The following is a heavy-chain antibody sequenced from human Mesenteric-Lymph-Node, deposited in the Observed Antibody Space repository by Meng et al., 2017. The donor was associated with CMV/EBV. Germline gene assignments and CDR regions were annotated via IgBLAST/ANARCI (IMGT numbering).Heavy chain of an antibody. V-gene: IGHV3-48*04. D-gene: IGHD2-15*01. CDR2: ISSSGGSI. J-gene: IGHJ4*02. Sequence: GESLKISCAASGFTFSSYAMSWVRQAPGKGLQWVSYISSSGGSIYYADSVKGRFTISRDNAKNSVYLQMNSLRAEDTAVYYCAREGLIQGGYLDYWGQGTLVTVSS. CDR1: GFTFSSYA. CDR3: AREGLIQGGYLDY.